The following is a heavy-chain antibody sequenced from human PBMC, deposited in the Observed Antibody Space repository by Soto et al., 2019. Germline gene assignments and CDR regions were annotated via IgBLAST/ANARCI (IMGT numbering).Heavy chain of an antibody. CDR3: AKDWDGYAYYYYYGMDV. D-gene: IGHD5-12*01. J-gene: IGHJ6*02. CDR1: GFTFSSYG. CDR2: ISYDGSNK. Sequence: GGSLRLSCAASGFTFSSYGMHWVRQAPGKGLEWVAVISYDGSNKYYADSVKGRFTISRDNSKNTLYLQMNSLRAEDTAVYYCAKDWDGYAYYYYYGMDVWGQGTTVTVSS. V-gene: IGHV3-30*18.